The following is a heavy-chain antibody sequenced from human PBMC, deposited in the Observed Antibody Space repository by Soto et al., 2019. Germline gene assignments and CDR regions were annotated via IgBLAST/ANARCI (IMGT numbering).Heavy chain of an antibody. D-gene: IGHD3-10*01. V-gene: IGHV1-8*01. CDR3: ATESILLWGDSRTRGLFQH. J-gene: IGHJ1*01. CDR2: MNPNSGNT. Sequence: QVQLVQSGAEVKKPGASVKVSCKASGYTFTSYDINWVRQATGQGLEWMGWMNPNSGNTGYAQKFQGRVTMTRNTSISTAYMELSSLRSEDTAVYYCATESILLWGDSRTRGLFQHWGQGTLVTVSS. CDR1: GYTFTSYD.